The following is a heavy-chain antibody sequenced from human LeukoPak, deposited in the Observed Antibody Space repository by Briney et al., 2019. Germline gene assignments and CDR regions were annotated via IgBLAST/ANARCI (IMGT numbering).Heavy chain of an antibody. Sequence: GGSLRLSCAASGFTFSSYWMSWVRQAPGKGLEWVSLIYSGGSTYYADSVKGRFTISRDSSKNTLYLQMNSLRVEDTAVYYCARLSAPPVYGGYFDYWGQGTLVTVSS. CDR3: ARLSAPPVYGGYFDY. CDR1: GFTFSSYW. D-gene: IGHD4/OR15-4a*01. J-gene: IGHJ4*02. CDR2: IYSGGST. V-gene: IGHV3-53*01.